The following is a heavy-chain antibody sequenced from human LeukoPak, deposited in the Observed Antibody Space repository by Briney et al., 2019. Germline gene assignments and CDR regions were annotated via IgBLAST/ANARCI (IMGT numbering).Heavy chain of an antibody. J-gene: IGHJ4*02. CDR3: ASSLLGSWTLFDY. V-gene: IGHV5-51*06. CDR2: IYPGDPDT. D-gene: IGHD6-13*01. CDR1: GYIFTSYW. Sequence: ESPQISRQGSGYIFTSYWIGWVRQVPGKGLEWMATIYPGDPDTRYSASFQGQVTISADKSISTSYLPSSSLKASATAIYQCASSLLGSWTLFDYWGQGTLVTVAS.